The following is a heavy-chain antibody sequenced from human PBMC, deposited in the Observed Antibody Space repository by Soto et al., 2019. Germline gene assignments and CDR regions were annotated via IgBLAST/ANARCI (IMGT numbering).Heavy chain of an antibody. D-gene: IGHD6-6*01. CDR2: ISYDGSNK. CDR3: ARDRSSSPYSDY. J-gene: IGHJ4*02. V-gene: IGHV3-30-3*01. CDR1: GFTFSSYA. Sequence: QVQLVESGGGVVQPGRSLSLSCAASGFTFSSYAMHWVRQAPGKGLEWVAVISYDGSNKYYADSVKGRFTISRDNSKNTLYLQINSLRAEDTAVYYCARDRSSSPYSDYWGQGTLVTVSS.